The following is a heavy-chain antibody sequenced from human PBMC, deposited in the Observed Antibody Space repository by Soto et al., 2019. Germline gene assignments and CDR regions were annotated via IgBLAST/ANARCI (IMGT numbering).Heavy chain of an antibody. J-gene: IGHJ6*02. V-gene: IGHV3-30*03. CDR2: ILHDGSAE. Sequence: GGSLRLSCAASGFTFTSYVMHWVRQAPGKGLEWIALILHDGSAEYYADSVKGRFTISRDNSKNPLYLQMNSLRAEDTAVYYCARSRDGYSFYFYYGMDGWGQGTTVTVSS. CDR3: ARSRDGYSFYFYYGMDG. D-gene: IGHD4-4*01. CDR1: GFTFTSYV.